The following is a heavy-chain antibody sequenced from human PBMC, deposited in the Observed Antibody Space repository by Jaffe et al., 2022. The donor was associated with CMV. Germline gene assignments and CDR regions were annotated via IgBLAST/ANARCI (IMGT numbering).Heavy chain of an antibody. CDR2: IYYSGST. J-gene: IGHJ5*02. Sequence: QVQLQESGPGLVKPSETLSLTCTVSGGSISSYYWSWIRQPPGKGLEWIGYIYYSGSTNYNPSLKSRVTISVDTSKNQFSLKLSSVTAADTAVYYCARQWTTVVTGAGWFDPWGQGTLVTVSS. V-gene: IGHV4-59*01. CDR1: GGSISSYY. CDR3: ARQWTTVVTGAGWFDP. D-gene: IGHD4-17*01.